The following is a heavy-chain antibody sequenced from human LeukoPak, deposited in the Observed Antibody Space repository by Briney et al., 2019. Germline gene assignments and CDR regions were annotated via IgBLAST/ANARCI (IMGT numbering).Heavy chain of an antibody. CDR1: GFTFSSYA. V-gene: IGHV3-23*01. J-gene: IGHJ4*02. D-gene: IGHD3-10*01. Sequence: PGGSLRLSCAASGFTFSSYAMSWVRQAPGKGLEWVSAISGSGGSTYYADSVKGRFTISRDNSKNTVYLQINSLRAEDTAVYYCAKVDYNPGSFFDYWGQGTLVTVSS. CDR3: AKVDYNPGSFFDY. CDR2: ISGSGGST.